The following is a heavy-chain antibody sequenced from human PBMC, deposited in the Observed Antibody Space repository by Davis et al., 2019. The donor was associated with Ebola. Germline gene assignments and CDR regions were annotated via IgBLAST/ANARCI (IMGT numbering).Heavy chain of an antibody. Sequence: MPSETLSLTCTVSGGSISNSVYYWSWIRQHPGKGLEWIGYIYYSGSTFYNPSLKSRVTISVDTSKNQFSLKLSSVTAADTAVYYCARGAAGIMGWFDPWGQGTLVTVSS. D-gene: IGHD6-13*01. CDR2: IYYSGST. V-gene: IGHV4-31*03. CDR1: GGSISNSVYY. J-gene: IGHJ5*02. CDR3: ARGAAGIMGWFDP.